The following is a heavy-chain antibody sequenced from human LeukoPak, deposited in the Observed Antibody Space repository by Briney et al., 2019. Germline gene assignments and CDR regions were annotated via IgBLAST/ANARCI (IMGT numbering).Heavy chain of an antibody. CDR2: IYYSGST. Sequence: SETLPLTCTVSGGSISSYYWSWIRQPPGKGLEWIGYIYYSGSTNYNPSLKSRVTISVDTSKNQFSLKLTSVTATDTAVYYCARSRRSWSTFDYWGQGTLVTVSS. J-gene: IGHJ4*02. CDR3: ARSRRSWSTFDY. D-gene: IGHD6-13*01. V-gene: IGHV4-59*08. CDR1: GGSISSYY.